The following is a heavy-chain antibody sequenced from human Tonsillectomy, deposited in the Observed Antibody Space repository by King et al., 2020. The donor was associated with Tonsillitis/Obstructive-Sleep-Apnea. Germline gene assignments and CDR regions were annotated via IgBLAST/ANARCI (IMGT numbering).Heavy chain of an antibody. V-gene: IGHV4-39*01. CDR2: IYYSGTT. J-gene: IGHJ6*03. D-gene: IGHD1-1*01. Sequence: QLQESGPGLVKPSETLSLTCTVSGASISSSDYYWGWIRQPPGKGLEWIGTIYYSGTTYYNPSLESRVTISVDTSRNQFSVKVSSVTATDTAVYYCARHYPERRGYYYYYMDVWGKGTTVTVSS. CDR1: GASISSSDYY. CDR3: ARHYPERRGYYYYYMDV.